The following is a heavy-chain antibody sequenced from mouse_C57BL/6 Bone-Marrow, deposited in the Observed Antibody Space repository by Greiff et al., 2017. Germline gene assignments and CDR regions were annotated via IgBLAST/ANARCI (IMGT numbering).Heavy chain of an antibody. CDR3: AREDYSNYEDY. CDR2: ISSGSSTI. CDR1: GFTFSDYG. V-gene: IGHV5-17*01. J-gene: IGHJ2*01. Sequence: VQVVESGGGLVKPGGSLTLSCAASGFTFSDYGMHWVRQAPEKVLEWVAYISSGSSTIYYADTVQGRFTISRDNAKNTLVLQMTSLRSEDTAMYYCAREDYSNYEDYWGQGTTLTVSS. D-gene: IGHD2-5*01.